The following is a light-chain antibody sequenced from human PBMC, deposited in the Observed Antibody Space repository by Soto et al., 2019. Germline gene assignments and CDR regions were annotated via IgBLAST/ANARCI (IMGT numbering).Light chain of an antibody. CDR1: QGISSY. J-gene: IGKJ4*01. CDR2: AAS. V-gene: IGKV1-9*01. CDR3: QQLNSDPLT. Sequence: DIQLTQSPSFLSASVGDRVTITCRASQGISSYLAWYQQKPGKAPKLLIYAASTLQSGVPSRFSGSGSGTEFTRTISSLQPEDCATYYCQQLNSDPLTFGGGTKVEIK.